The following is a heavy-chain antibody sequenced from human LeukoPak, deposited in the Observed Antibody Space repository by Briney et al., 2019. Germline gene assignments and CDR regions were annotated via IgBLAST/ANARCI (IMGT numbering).Heavy chain of an antibody. D-gene: IGHD3-3*01. Sequence: SETLSLTCAVYGGSFSGYYWSWIRQPPGKGLEWIGEINHSGSTNYNPSLKSRVTISVDTSKNQFSLKLSSVTAANTAVYYCARKRRFAPTYFDYWGQGTLVTVSS. V-gene: IGHV4-34*01. CDR3: ARKRRFAPTYFDY. CDR1: GGSFSGYY. CDR2: INHSGST. J-gene: IGHJ4*02.